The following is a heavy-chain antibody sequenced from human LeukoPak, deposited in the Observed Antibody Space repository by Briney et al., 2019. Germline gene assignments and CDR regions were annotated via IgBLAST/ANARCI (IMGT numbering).Heavy chain of an antibody. CDR1: GFTFSSYA. V-gene: IGHV3-23*01. CDR3: AKTPTTVTTHYYFDY. J-gene: IGHJ4*02. D-gene: IGHD4-17*01. Sequence: GGSLRLSCAASGFTFSSYAMSWVRQAPRKGLEWVSSISGSGGSTYYADSVKGRFTISRDNSKNTLYLQMNSLRAEDTAVYYCAKTPTTVTTHYYFDYWGQGTLVTVSS. CDR2: ISGSGGST.